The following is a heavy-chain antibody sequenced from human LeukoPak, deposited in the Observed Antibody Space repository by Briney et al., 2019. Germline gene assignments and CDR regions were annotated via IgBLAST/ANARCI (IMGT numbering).Heavy chain of an antibody. D-gene: IGHD6-13*01. CDR3: ARISWRAYSSSWPFDY. CDR1: GYTFTSYA. Sequence: ASVKVSCKASGYTFTSYAMNWVRQAPGQGLEWMGWINTNTGNPTYAQGFTGRFVFSLDTSVSTAYLQISSLKAEDTAVYYCARISWRAYSSSWPFDYWGQGTLVTVSS. J-gene: IGHJ4*02. V-gene: IGHV7-4-1*02. CDR2: INTNTGNP.